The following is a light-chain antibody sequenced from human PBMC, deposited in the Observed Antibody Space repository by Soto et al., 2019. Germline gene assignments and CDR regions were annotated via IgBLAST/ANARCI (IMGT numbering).Light chain of an antibody. Sequence: DIVMAQSPVPLFLSPGERATLSCRASQSINSNLAWYQQKPGQAPRLLIYGASTRATGFPARFSGSGSGTEFTLTISSLQSEDFAVYYCQQYDNWPRTFGQGTKVDIK. CDR2: GAS. CDR1: QSINSN. J-gene: IGKJ1*01. V-gene: IGKV3-15*01. CDR3: QQYDNWPRT.